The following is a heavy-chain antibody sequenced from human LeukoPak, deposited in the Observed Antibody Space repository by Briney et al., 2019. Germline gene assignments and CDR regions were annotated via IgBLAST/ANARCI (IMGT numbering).Heavy chain of an antibody. Sequence: GGSLRLSCAASGFTFGSYAMHWVRQAPGKGLEWVAVISYDGSNKYYADSVKGRFTISRDNSKNTLYLQMNSLRAEDTAVYYCARRYDYVWGSYRSGYFDYWGQGTLVTVSS. CDR1: GFTFGSYA. V-gene: IGHV3-30-3*02. J-gene: IGHJ4*02. CDR3: ARRYDYVWGSYRSGYFDY. CDR2: ISYDGSNK. D-gene: IGHD3-16*02.